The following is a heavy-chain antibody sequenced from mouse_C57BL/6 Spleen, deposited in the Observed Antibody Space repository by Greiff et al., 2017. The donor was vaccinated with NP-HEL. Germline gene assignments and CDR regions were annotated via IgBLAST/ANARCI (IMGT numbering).Heavy chain of an antibody. V-gene: IGHV1-26*01. Sequence: EVQLQQSGPELVKPGASVKISCKASGYTFTDYYMNWVKQSHGKSLEWIGDINPNNGGTSYNQKFKGKATLNVDKSSSTAYMELRSLTSEDSAVYYCAMCGSPMITRGYLDYWGQGTTLTVSS. CDR1: GYTFTDYY. CDR3: AMCGSPMITRGYLDY. CDR2: INPNNGGT. D-gene: IGHD2-4*01. J-gene: IGHJ2*01.